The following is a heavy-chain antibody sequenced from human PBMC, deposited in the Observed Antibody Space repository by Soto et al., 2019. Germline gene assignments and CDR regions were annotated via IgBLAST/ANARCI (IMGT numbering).Heavy chain of an antibody. J-gene: IGHJ1*01. CDR2: IYWDDGK. D-gene: IGHD3-10*01. V-gene: IGHV2-5*02. CDR1: GFSLNTGGVT. Sequence: FRPTLVNPTQTLTLTCVFSGFSLNTGGVTVGWIRQPPGKALEWVALIYWDDGKRYSPSLKSRLTITKETSRNQVVLTMTNVDPEDTATYFCAHSPAPRVYFHHWGEGTLVTVSS. CDR3: AHSPAPRVYFHH.